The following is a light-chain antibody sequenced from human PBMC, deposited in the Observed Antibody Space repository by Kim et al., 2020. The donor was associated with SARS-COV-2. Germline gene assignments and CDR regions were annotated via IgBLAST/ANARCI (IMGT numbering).Light chain of an antibody. Sequence: VALGTTVRTTCQGDSLSSYSASCYQQQPGQAPILVIYGKNHRPSGLPDLFSGSSSGNTSSLTITGTQAGDEADYYCNSRDSNDNVVFGGGTQLTVL. CDR2: GKN. CDR3: NSRDSNDNVV. J-gene: IGLJ2*01. V-gene: IGLV3-19*01. CDR1: SLSSYS.